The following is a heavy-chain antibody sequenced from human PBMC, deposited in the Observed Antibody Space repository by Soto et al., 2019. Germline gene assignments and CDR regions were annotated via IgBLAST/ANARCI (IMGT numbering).Heavy chain of an antibody. CDR3: ARDFSKRRVRGVIFWDSNDY. CDR1: GFTFSSYW. Sequence: GGSLRLSCAASGFTFSSYWMSWVRQAPGKGLEWVANIKQDGSEKYYVDSVKGRFTISRDNAKNSLYLQMNSLRAEDTAVYYCARDFSKRRVRGVIFWDSNDYWGQGTLVTVSS. J-gene: IGHJ4*02. D-gene: IGHD3-10*01. V-gene: IGHV3-7*01. CDR2: IKQDGSEK.